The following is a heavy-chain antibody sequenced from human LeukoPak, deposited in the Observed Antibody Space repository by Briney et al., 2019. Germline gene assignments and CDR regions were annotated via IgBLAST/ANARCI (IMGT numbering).Heavy chain of an antibody. V-gene: IGHV4-59*01. D-gene: IGHD5-12*01. CDR1: GGSISSYY. J-gene: IGHJ4*02. Sequence: PSETLSLTCTVSGGSISSYYWSWIQQPPGKGLEWIGYIYYSGSTNYNPSLKSRVTISVDTSKNQFSLKLTSVTAADTAVYYCARGGRWLQSYFDYWGQGTLVTVSS. CDR3: ARGGRWLQSYFDY. CDR2: IYYSGST.